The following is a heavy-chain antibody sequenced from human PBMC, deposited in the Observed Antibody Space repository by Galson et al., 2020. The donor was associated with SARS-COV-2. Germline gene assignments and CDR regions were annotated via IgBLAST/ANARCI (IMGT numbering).Heavy chain of an antibody. CDR2: INPNSGGT. CDR3: ASLSGYDYVWGSYPLRDY. Sequence: ASVKVSCKASGYTFTSYYMHWVRQAPGQGLEWMGWINPNSGGTNYAQKFQGRVTMTRDTSISTAYMELSRLRSDDTAVYYCASLSGYDYVWGSYPLRDYWGQGTLVTVSS. V-gene: IGHV1-2*02. CDR1: GYTFTSYY. J-gene: IGHJ4*02. D-gene: IGHD3-16*02.